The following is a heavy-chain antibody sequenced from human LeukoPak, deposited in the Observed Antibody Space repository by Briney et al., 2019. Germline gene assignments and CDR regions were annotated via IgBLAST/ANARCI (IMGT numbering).Heavy chain of an antibody. V-gene: IGHV3-21*06. J-gene: IGHJ3*01. D-gene: IGHD7-27*01. CDR2: LSGSGRLI. CDR1: GFTFSSGT. Sequence: GGSLRLSCAPSGFTFSSGTMNWVRQPPGKALEWVSSLSGSGRLILYAGSVKGRFTISRDNAANSLFLQMDSLRVEDAAVYYCARDLQTGLAFDAWGQGTVVTVSS. CDR3: ARDLQTGLAFDA.